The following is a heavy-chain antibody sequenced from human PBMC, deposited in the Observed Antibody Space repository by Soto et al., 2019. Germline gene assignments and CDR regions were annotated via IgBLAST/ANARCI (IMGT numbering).Heavy chain of an antibody. V-gene: IGHV1-18*01. D-gene: IGHD2-15*01. CDR3: ARVAPDCSGGSCHHNNHINWFDP. CDR1: GYTFTSYG. CDR2: ISAYNGNT. Sequence: ASVKVSCKASGYTFTSYGISWVRQAPGQGLEWMGWISAYNGNTNYAQKLQGRVTMTTDTSTSTAYMELRSLRSDDTAVYYCARVAPDCSGGSCHHNNHINWFDPWGQGTLVTVSS. J-gene: IGHJ5*02.